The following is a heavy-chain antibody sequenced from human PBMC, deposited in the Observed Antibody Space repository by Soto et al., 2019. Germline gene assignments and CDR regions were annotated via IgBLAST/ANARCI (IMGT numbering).Heavy chain of an antibody. CDR2: VYYTGST. V-gene: IGHV4-59*01. Sequence: LSLTFTVSGDSISTFYWGWMRQSPGKELGGIGYVYYTGSTNYNPPLKSRVTISVDRSKNQFSLKLTSANAADTAVYYCARGRTVRNYADDSSDYFYFFDYWGQGTQVTVS. CDR1: GDSISTFY. J-gene: IGHJ4*02. D-gene: IGHD3-22*01. CDR3: ARGRTVRNYADDSSDYFYFFDY.